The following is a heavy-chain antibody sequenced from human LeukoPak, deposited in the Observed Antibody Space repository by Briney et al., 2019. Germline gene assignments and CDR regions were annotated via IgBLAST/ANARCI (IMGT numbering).Heavy chain of an antibody. D-gene: IGHD1-26*01. CDR2: IYYSGTT. Sequence: SSETLSLTCTVSGASISNYYCSWIRQSPGKGLEWIGYIYYSGTTNYNPSLKSRVTISVDTSKNQFSLKLTSVTAADTAVYYCARSGSYGGHFDNWGQGTLVTVSS. J-gene: IGHJ4*02. CDR3: ARSGSYGGHFDN. V-gene: IGHV4-59*08. CDR1: GASISNYY.